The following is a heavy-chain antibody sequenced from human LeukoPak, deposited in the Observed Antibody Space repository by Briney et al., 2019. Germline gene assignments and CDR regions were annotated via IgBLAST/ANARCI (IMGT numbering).Heavy chain of an antibody. J-gene: IGHJ4*02. CDR3: ASGGYSYGRPFDS. CDR2: IYYSGST. V-gene: IGHV4-39*01. Sequence: PSETLSLTCTVSGGSISSSSYYWGWIRQPPGKGLEWIGSIYYSGSTYYNPSLKSRVTISVDTSKNQFSLKLSSVTAADTAVYYCASGGYSYGRPFDSWGQGTLVTVSS. D-gene: IGHD5-18*01. CDR1: GGSISSSSYY.